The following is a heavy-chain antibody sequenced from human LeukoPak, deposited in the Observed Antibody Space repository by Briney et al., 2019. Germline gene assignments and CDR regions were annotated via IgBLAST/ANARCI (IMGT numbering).Heavy chain of an antibody. CDR3: ARADQAGHMDWFDP. Sequence: ASVKVSCKASGYTFTSYGISWVRQAPGQGLEWVGWISAYNGNTNYAQKLQGRVTMTIDTSTSTAYMELRSLRSDDTAVYYCARADQAGHMDWFDPWGQGTLVTVSS. J-gene: IGHJ5*02. CDR2: ISAYNGNT. V-gene: IGHV1-18*01. CDR1: GYTFTSYG. D-gene: IGHD6-13*01.